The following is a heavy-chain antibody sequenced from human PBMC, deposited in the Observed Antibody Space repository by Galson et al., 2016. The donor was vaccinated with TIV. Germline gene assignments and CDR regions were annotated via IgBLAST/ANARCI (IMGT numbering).Heavy chain of an antibody. CDR3: ASQPCSSSSCYNNWFDP. V-gene: IGHV4-61*02. Sequence: TLSLTCTVSGGSISSGHYYWTWIRQPAGKGLEWIGRIHTSGSTNHNPSLESRVTITGDTSKNQFSLNLSSVTATDTAVYYCASQPCSSSSCYNNWFDPWGQGTLVTVSS. CDR2: IHTSGST. CDR1: GGSISSGHYY. D-gene: IGHD2-2*02. J-gene: IGHJ5*02.